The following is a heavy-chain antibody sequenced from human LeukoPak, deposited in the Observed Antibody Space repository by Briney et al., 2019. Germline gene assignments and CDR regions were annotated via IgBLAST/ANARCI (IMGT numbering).Heavy chain of an antibody. CDR2: INPNSGGT. V-gene: IGHV1-2*02. CDR1: GYTFTGYY. Sequence: ASAKVSCKASGYTFTGYYMHWVRQAPGQGLEWMGWINPNSGGTNYAQKFQGRVTMTRGTSISTAYMELSRLRSDDTAVYYCARGSMRGYDSSGSFDYWGQGTLVTVSS. D-gene: IGHD3-22*01. CDR3: ARGSMRGYDSSGSFDY. J-gene: IGHJ4*02.